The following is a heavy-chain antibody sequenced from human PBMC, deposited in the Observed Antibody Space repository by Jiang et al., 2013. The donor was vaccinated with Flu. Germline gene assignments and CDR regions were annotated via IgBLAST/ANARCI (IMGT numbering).Heavy chain of an antibody. D-gene: IGHD1-26*01. V-gene: IGHV4-34*01. Sequence: LLKPSETLSLTCAVYGGSFSGYYWSWIRQPPGKGLEWIGEINHSGSTNYNPSLKSRVTISVDTSKNQFSLKLGSVTAADTAVYYCARHEIRGSYLGWGQGTLVTVSS. J-gene: IGHJ4*02. CDR1: GGSFSGYY. CDR2: INHSGST. CDR3: ARHEIRGSYLG.